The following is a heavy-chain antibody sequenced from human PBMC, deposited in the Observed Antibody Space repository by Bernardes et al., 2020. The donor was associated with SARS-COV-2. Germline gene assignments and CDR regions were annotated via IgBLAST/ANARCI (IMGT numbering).Heavy chain of an antibody. J-gene: IGHJ4*02. V-gene: IGHV4-4*02. Sequence: SETLSLTCAVSGGSIRSTNWWSWVRQPPGKGLEWIGEIYHSGSANYNPSLKSRVTISVDKSKNHFSLKLNSVTAADTAVYYCARAMGYRYFDYWGQGTLVTVSS. CDR3: ARAMGYRYFDY. CDR2: IYHSGSA. CDR1: GGSIRSTNW. D-gene: IGHD5-12*01.